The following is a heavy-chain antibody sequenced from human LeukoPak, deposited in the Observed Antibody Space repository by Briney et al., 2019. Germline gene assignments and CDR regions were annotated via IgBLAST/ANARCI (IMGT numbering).Heavy chain of an antibody. D-gene: IGHD1-26*01. CDR3: AREVGANDAFDI. Sequence: NPSETLSLTCTVSGGSISSYYWSWIRQPPGKGLEWIGYIYYSGSTNYNPSLKSRVTISVDTSKNQFSLKLRSVTAADTAVYYCAREVGANDAFDIWGQGTMVTVSS. J-gene: IGHJ3*02. CDR2: IYYSGST. CDR1: GGSISSYY. V-gene: IGHV4-59*01.